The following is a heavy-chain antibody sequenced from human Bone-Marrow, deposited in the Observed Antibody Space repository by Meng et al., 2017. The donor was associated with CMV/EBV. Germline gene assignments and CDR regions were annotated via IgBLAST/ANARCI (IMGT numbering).Heavy chain of an antibody. J-gene: IGHJ5*02. CDR1: GGTFSSYA. D-gene: IGHD3-22*01. CDR3: ARDYDSSAYYNCFDP. V-gene: IGHV1-69*05. CDR2: IIPIFGAA. Sequence: SVKVSCKDSGGTFSSYAISWVRQAPGQGLEWMGGIIPIFGAANYAQRFQGRVTITTDESTNTAYMELSSLRSEDTAVYYCARDYDSSAYYNCFDPWGQGTLVTVSS.